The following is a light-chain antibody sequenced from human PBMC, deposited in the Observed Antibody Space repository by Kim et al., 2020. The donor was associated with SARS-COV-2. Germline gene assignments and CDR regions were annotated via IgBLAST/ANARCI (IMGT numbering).Light chain of an antibody. Sequence: PRGPATITCGGASIEEKSVHWYQQTPGPGPWLVINYDNDRPSGIPERFSGSNSGNTATLTISRVEAGDEADYHCQVWDSSSDHVVFGGGTQLTVL. CDR1: SIEEKS. CDR3: QVWDSSSDHVV. V-gene: IGLV3-21*01. CDR2: YDN. J-gene: IGLJ2*01.